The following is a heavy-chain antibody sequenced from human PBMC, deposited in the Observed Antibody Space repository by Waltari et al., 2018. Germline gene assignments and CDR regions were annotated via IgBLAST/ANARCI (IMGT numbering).Heavy chain of an antibody. CDR1: GFTFSSYA. J-gene: IGHJ6*02. D-gene: IGHD2-2*01. CDR3: AKEWGYCSSTSCYFYYYYYGMDV. CDR2: ISGSGGST. Sequence: EVQLLESGGGLVQPGGSLRLSCAASGFTFSSYAMSWVRQAPGKGLEWVSAISGSGGSTYYADSVKGRFTISRDNSKNTLYLQMNSLRAEDTAVYYCAKEWGYCSSTSCYFYYYYYGMDVWGQGTTVTVSS. V-gene: IGHV3-23*01.